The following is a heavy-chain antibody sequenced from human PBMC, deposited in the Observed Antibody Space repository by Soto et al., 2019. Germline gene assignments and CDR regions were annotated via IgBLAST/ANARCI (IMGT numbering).Heavy chain of an antibody. CDR2: INPSGGST. Sequence: ASVKVSCKASGYTFTSYYMHWVRQAPGQGLKWMGIINPSGGSTSYAQKFQGRVTMTRDTSTSTVYMELSSLRSEDTAVYYCARSAIVATIDYWGQGTLVTVSS. J-gene: IGHJ4*02. D-gene: IGHD5-12*01. V-gene: IGHV1-46*03. CDR1: GYTFTSYY. CDR3: ARSAIVATIDY.